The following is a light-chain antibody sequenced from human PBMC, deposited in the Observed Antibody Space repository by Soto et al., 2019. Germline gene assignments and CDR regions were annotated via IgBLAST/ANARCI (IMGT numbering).Light chain of an antibody. CDR2: GAS. Sequence: EIVVTQSPGTLSLSPGERATLSCRASQSVSSSYLAWYQQKPGQAPRLLIYGASSRATGIPDRFSGSGSGTGFTLTTRRLEPEDLAVYYCPQYGSSPYTFGQGTKLEIK. CDR1: QSVSSSY. V-gene: IGKV3-20*01. J-gene: IGKJ2*01. CDR3: PQYGSSPYT.